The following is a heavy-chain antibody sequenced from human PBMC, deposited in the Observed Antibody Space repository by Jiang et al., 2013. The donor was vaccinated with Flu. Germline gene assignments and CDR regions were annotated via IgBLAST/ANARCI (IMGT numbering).Heavy chain of an antibody. CDR1: GDSVSSNNAA. D-gene: IGHD6-13*01. Sequence: SLTCAISGDSVSSNNAAWNWIRQSPSRGLEWLGRTYYRSKWYNDYAVSVKSRITINPDTSKNQFSLQLNSVTPEDTAVYYCARDSIAGIYYYYGMDVWGQGTTVTVSS. CDR2: TYYRSKWYN. CDR3: ARDSIAGIYYYYGMDV. J-gene: IGHJ6*02. V-gene: IGHV6-1*01.